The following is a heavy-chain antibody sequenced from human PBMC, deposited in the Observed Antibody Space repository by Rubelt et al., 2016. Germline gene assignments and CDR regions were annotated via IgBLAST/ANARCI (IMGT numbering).Heavy chain of an antibody. CDR2: TYYSGST. J-gene: IGHJ4*02. CDR1: GGSISSYY. V-gene: IGHV4-59*08. CDR3: ARLVGATTSFDY. Sequence: QVQLQESGPGLAKPSETLSLTCTVSGGSISSYYWSWIRQPPGKGLEWIGYTYYSGSTNYNPSLKSRVTISLDTSKNQFSLKLSSVTAADTAVYYCARLVGATTSFDYWGQGTLVTVSS. D-gene: IGHD1-26*01.